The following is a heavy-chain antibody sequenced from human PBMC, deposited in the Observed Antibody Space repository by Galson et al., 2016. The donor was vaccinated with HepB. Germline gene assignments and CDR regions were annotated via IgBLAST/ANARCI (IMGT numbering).Heavy chain of an antibody. V-gene: IGHV3-11*01. Sequence: SLRLSCAASGFTFSXYYMSWXRQAXGKGLEWLSYISGDGNTKNYADSVKGRFTISRDNAKDSLYLQMNSLVAEDTAVYYRAREGNIAAPPAFDYWGQGTLVTVSS. CDR2: ISGDGNTK. J-gene: IGHJ4*02. D-gene: IGHD6-6*01. CDR1: GFTFSXYY. CDR3: AREGNIAAPPAFDY.